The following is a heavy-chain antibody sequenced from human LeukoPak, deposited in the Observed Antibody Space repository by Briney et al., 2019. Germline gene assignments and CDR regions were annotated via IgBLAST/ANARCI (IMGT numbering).Heavy chain of an antibody. D-gene: IGHD2/OR15-2a*01. CDR3: AKAMNNGMDV. V-gene: IGHV3-74*01. J-gene: IGHJ6*02. CDR2: VNSDGSST. CDR1: GFTFSGYW. Sequence: PGGSLRLSCAASGFTFSGYWMHWVRQAPGKGLVWVSRVNSDGSSTSYADSVKGRFTISRDNAKNTLYLQMSSLRVEDTAVYYCAKAMNNGMDVWGQGTTVTVSS.